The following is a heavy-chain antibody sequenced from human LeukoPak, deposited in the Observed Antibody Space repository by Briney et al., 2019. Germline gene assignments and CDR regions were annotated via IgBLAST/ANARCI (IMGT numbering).Heavy chain of an antibody. CDR2: INHSGST. V-gene: IGHV4-34*01. CDR1: GGSFSGYY. J-gene: IGHJ5*02. Sequence: SETLSLTCAVYGGSFSGYYWSWIRQPPGKGLEWIGEINHSGSTNYNPSLKSRVTISVDTSKNQFSLKLSSVTAADTAVYYCARVGGATPSWFDPWGQGTLVTVSS. D-gene: IGHD1-26*01. CDR3: ARVGGATPSWFDP.